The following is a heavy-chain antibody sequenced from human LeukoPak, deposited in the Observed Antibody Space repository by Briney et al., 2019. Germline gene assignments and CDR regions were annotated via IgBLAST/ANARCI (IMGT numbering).Heavy chain of an antibody. D-gene: IGHD3-9*01. CDR3: AKDSCSGGYYDILTGYYSGCAFDI. CDR2: ITDDGRST. Sequence: GGSLRLSCAASGFTFNNYAMSWVRQAPGKGLEWVSAITDDGRSTYYADSVKGRFTISRDNSKNTLYLQMNSLRAEDTAVYYCAKDSCSGGYYDILTGYYSGCAFDIWGQGTMVTVSS. V-gene: IGHV3-23*01. J-gene: IGHJ3*02. CDR1: GFTFNNYA.